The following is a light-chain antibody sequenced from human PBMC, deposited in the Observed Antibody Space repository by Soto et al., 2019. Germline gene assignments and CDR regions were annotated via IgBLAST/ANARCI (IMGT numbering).Light chain of an antibody. CDR2: AAS. CDR3: LQDHEHLT. CDR1: QDISND. J-gene: IGKJ4*01. V-gene: IGKV1-6*01. Sequence: AVQMTQSPSSLSASVGDRVTITCRASQDISNDLGWYQQKPGKAPNLLIYAASTLQSGVPSRFSGSGSGTDFTLTISSLQPEYSASYYCLQDHEHLTFGGGTRVEIK.